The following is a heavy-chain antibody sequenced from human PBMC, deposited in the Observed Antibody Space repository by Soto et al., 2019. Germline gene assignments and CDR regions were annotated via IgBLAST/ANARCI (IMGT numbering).Heavy chain of an antibody. J-gene: IGHJ4*02. V-gene: IGHV4-39*01. CDR2: IYYSAST. CDR3: ARHPLAAAGTAIDC. Sequence: PSETRSLTCTVSGGSIRSSSYYWGWILHPPGKGLEWIGSIYYSASTYYNPSLKSRVTISVDTSKNQFSLKLSSVTAADTAVYYCARHPLAAAGTAIDCWGKGNMVTVSS. D-gene: IGHD6-13*01. CDR1: GGSIRSSSYY.